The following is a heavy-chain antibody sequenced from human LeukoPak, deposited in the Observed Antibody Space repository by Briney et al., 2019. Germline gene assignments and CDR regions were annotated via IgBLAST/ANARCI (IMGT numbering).Heavy chain of an antibody. CDR3: AGILIDFWSGMENYYYYYMDV. V-gene: IGHV4-34*01. CDR2: INHSGSS. J-gene: IGHJ6*03. CDR1: GGSFTNYY. Sequence: SETLSLTCAVYGGSFTNYYWSWIRQPPGKGLEWIGEINHSGSSKYNPSLKSRVTISIDTSKNQLSLKLSSVTAADTAVYYCAGILIDFWSGMENYYYYYMDVWGKGTTVTVSS. D-gene: IGHD3-3*01.